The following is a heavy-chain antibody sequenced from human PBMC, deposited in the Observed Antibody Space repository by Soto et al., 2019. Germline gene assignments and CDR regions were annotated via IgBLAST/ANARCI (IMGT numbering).Heavy chain of an antibody. D-gene: IGHD6-13*01. CDR3: ARVFSDSSSFFDP. CDR2: IYYSGST. CDR1: GGSISSGNYY. J-gene: IGHJ5*02. Sequence: QVQLQESGPGLVKPSQTLSLTCTVSGGSISSGNYYWSWIRQHPGKGLEWIGYIYYSGSTSYNPSPKSRVTISVHTSKNHFSLTLSSVTAPDTAVYYCARVFSDSSSFFDPWGQGTLVTVSS. V-gene: IGHV4-31*03.